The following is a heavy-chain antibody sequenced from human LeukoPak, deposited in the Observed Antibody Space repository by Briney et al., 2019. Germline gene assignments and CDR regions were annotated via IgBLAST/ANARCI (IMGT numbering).Heavy chain of an antibody. CDR1: GFSFSGYA. CDR2: ISGSGGST. CDR3: APQAPYYDY. Sequence: GGSLRLSCAASGFSFSGYAMSWVRQAPGKGLEWVSSISGSGGSTYYADSVKGRFTISRENSKNTLYLQMNSLRAEDTAVYYCAPQAPYYDYWGQGTLVTVSS. J-gene: IGHJ4*02. V-gene: IGHV3-23*01. D-gene: IGHD3-10*01.